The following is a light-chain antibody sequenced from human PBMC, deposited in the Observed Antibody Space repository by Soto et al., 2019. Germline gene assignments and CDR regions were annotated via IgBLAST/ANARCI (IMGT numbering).Light chain of an antibody. CDR3: QQYGSSPS. CDR1: QNVSTNY. Sequence: EIVLTQSPATLSLSPGERATLSCGASQNVSTNYLAWYQQKPGLAPRLLIYDASSRATGISDRFSGSGSGTDFTLTISRLEPEDFAVYYCQQYGSSPSFGGGTKVDIK. J-gene: IGKJ4*01. CDR2: DAS. V-gene: IGKV3D-20*01.